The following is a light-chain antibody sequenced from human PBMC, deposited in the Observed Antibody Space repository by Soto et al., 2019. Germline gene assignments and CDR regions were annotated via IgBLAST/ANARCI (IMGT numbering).Light chain of an antibody. CDR2: EVN. Sequence: SALSQPASPCGATGQSSTISCTGTSSDIFAYDYVPWFQQHPGKAPKLMISEVNNRPSGVSNRFSGSKYGNTAYLTISGLQVEDEAEYFCSSFTTTSTHVFGTGTKVTV. CDR1: SSDIFAYDY. CDR3: SSFTTTSTHV. J-gene: IGLJ1*01. V-gene: IGLV2-14*01.